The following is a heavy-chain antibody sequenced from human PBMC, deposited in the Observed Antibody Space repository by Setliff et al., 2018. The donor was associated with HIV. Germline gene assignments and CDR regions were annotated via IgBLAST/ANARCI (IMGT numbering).Heavy chain of an antibody. J-gene: IGHJ6*03. CDR1: GGTFSSYA. V-gene: IGHV1-69*13. CDR2: IIPIFGTA. Sequence: SVKVSCKASGGTFSSYAISWVRQAPGQGLGWMGGIIPIFGTANYAPKFQGRVTITADESTSTAYMELSSLRSEDTAVYYCARVNGSWYERVLNYYYYMDVWGKGTTVTVS. CDR3: ARVNGSWYERVLNYYYYMDV. D-gene: IGHD6-13*01.